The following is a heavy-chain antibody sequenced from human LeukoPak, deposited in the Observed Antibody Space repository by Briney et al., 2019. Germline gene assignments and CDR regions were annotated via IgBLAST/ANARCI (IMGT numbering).Heavy chain of an antibody. Sequence: GGSLRLSCAASGFTFSHYGMHWVRQAPGMGLEWVAVIWFDGRKIHYPDSVKGRFTISRDNSKNTLYLQMDNLRADDTAVYYCVRGSGGDGYGYWGDYWGQGTLVAVSP. CDR3: VRGSGGDGYGYWGDY. D-gene: IGHD5-24*01. V-gene: IGHV3-33*01. CDR1: GFTFSHYG. J-gene: IGHJ4*02. CDR2: IWFDGRKI.